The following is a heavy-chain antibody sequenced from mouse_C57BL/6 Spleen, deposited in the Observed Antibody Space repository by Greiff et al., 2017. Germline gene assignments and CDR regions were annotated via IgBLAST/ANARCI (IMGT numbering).Heavy chain of an antibody. CDR3: IYYGNYFDY. V-gene: IGHV1-15*01. CDR2: IDPEAGGT. J-gene: IGHJ2*01. Sequence: QVQLQQPGAELVRPGASVTLSCKASGYTFTDYEMHWVKQTPVHGLEWIGAIDPEAGGTAYNQKFKGKAILTADKSSSTAYMELRSLTSEDSAVYYCIYYGNYFDYWGQGTTLTVSS. CDR1: GYTFTDYE. D-gene: IGHD2-1*01.